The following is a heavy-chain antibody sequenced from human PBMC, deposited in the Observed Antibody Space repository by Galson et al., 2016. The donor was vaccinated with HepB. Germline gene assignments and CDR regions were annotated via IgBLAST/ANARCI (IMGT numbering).Heavy chain of an antibody. D-gene: IGHD2-15*01. J-gene: IGHJ4*02. V-gene: IGHV5-51*01. Sequence: QSGAEVKKPGESLKISCKGSGYSFTSYWLGWVRQMPRKGLEWMGIIYPGDSDKRYSPSFQGQVTISADQSISTAHLQWSSLKASDSGMYYCARPYCSGGRCYLDYWGQGTLVTVSS. CDR2: IYPGDSDK. CDR1: GYSFTSYW. CDR3: ARPYCSGGRCYLDY.